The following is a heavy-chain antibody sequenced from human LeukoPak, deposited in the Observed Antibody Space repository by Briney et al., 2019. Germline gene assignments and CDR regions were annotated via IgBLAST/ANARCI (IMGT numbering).Heavy chain of an antibody. Sequence: SETLSLACTVSGGSISSGGYYWSWIRQHPGKGLEWIGYIYYSGSTYYNPSLKSRVTISVDTSKNQFSLKLSSVTAADTAVYYCARSGSGYDFDYWGQGTLVTVSS. CDR3: ARSGSGYDFDY. CDR2: IYYSGST. J-gene: IGHJ4*02. D-gene: IGHD3-22*01. V-gene: IGHV4-31*03. CDR1: GGSISSGGYY.